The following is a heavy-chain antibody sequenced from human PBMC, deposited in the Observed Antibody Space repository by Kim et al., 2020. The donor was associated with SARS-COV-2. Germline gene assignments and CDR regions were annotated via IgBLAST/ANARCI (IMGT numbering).Heavy chain of an antibody. V-gene: IGHV3-23*01. CDR1: GFTFISYA. CDR2: ISGSGGST. Sequence: GGSLRLSCAASGFTFISYAINWVRQAPGKGLEWVSAISGSGGSTYYADSVKGRFTISRDNSKNTLYLQMNSLRAEDTAVYYCAKVHDSSGYPDYWGQGTLVTVSS. J-gene: IGHJ4*02. D-gene: IGHD3-22*01. CDR3: AKVHDSSGYPDY.